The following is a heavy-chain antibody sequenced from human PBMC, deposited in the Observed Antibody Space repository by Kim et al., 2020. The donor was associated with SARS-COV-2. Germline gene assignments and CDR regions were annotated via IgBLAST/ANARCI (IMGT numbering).Heavy chain of an antibody. CDR1: GFIFSGSA. J-gene: IGHJ4*02. CDR2: IRSKPKSYAT. Sequence: GGSLRLSCAASGFIFSGSAIHWVRQASGKGLEWVGRIRSKPKSYATEYTVSVKGRFTVSRDDSKNTVYLQMNGLKTEDTSVYYCATYTNYFFNHWGQGIL. D-gene: IGHD4-4*01. V-gene: IGHV3-73*01. CDR3: ATYTNYFFNH.